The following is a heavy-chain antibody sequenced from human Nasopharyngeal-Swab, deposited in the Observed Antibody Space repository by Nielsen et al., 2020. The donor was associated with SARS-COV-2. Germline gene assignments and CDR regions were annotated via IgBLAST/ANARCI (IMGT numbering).Heavy chain of an antibody. Sequence: SLTISWAASGFTFSSYAMSWVSQAPGKGLEWVSGISWNSGSIGYADSVKGRFTISRDNAKNSLYLQMNSLRAEDTALYYCAKESVYGDYVHGAFDIWGQGTMVTVSS. CDR3: AKESVYGDYVHGAFDI. CDR2: ISWNSGSI. V-gene: IGHV3-9*01. CDR1: GFTFSSYA. D-gene: IGHD4-17*01. J-gene: IGHJ3*02.